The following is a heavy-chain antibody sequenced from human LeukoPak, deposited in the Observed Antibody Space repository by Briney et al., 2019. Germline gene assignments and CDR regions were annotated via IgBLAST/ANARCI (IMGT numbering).Heavy chain of an antibody. CDR1: GGPIGSYY. D-gene: IGHD3-16*02. CDR2: IYYSGST. J-gene: IGHJ5*02. Sequence: SETLSLTCTVSGGPIGSYYWSWIRQPPGKGLEWIGYIYYSGSTNYNPPLKSRVTISVDTSKNQFSLKLSSVTAADTAVYYCARDASFNHDYVWGSYRPDNWFDPWGQGTLVTVSP. V-gene: IGHV4-59*01. CDR3: ARDASFNHDYVWGSYRPDNWFDP.